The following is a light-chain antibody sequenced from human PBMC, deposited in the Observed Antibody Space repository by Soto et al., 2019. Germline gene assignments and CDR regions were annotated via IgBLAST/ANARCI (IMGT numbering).Light chain of an antibody. J-gene: IGLJ1*01. V-gene: IGLV2-8*01. CDR1: KSDIGVYDF. CDR3: KSYAGSNTYV. CDR2: EVV. Sequence: LTQPPSASGSPGQSVTISCTGTKSDIGVYDFVSWYQHHPGKAPRLIIYEVVQRPSGVPDRFSGSKSGNTASLTVSGLQAADEADYFCKSYAGSNTYVFGSGTKATVL.